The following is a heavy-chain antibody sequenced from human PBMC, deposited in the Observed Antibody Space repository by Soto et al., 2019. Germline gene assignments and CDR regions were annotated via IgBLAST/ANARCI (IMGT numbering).Heavy chain of an antibody. CDR2: IIPIFGTA. CDR1: GGTFSSYA. V-gene: IGHV1-69*12. CDR3: ARRDSYYYDSSGPII. Sequence: QVQLVQSGAEVKKPGSSVKVSCKASGGTFSSYAISWVRQAPGQGLEWMGGIIPIFGTANYAQKFQGRVTITADESTSTADMELGSLRSEDTSVYYCARRDSYYYDSSGPIIWGQGTLVTVSS. D-gene: IGHD3-22*01. J-gene: IGHJ4*02.